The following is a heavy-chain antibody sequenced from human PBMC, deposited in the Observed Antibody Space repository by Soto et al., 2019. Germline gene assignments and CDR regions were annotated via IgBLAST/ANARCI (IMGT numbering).Heavy chain of an antibody. Sequence: QVQLAESGGGLVQPGRSLRLSCATSGFVSNDYDIHWVRQAPGKGLAWLASISYDGRNKYYAASVKGRFTISRDNSKNTLSLQINSVGAEDTAVYYCSRGIKGGLDAWGPGTLVTVSS. CDR1: GFVSNDYD. V-gene: IGHV3-30*03. CDR3: SRGIKGGLDA. CDR2: ISYDGRNK. D-gene: IGHD2-21*01. J-gene: IGHJ5*02.